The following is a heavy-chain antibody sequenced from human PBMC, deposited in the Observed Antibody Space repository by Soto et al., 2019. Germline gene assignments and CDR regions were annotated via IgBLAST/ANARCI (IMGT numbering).Heavy chain of an antibody. J-gene: IGHJ4*02. CDR3: ARLGAYYQALDS. V-gene: IGHV4-59*08. CDR2: IYYAGTT. CDR1: DGSLSANY. Sequence: SETLSLTCTVSDGSLSANYWSRVRQSPGKGLEWIGYIYYAGTTTYNPSLKSRITISLDTSQNEVSLKLSSVTAADTAVYYCARLGAYYQALDSWGRGTLVTSPQ. D-gene: IGHD3-22*01.